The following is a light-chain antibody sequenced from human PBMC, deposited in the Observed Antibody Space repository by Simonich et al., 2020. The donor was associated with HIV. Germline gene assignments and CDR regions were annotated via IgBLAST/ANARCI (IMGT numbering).Light chain of an antibody. CDR1: QSVLYRSNNKNY. CDR3: QQYYSPPALT. V-gene: IGKV4-1*01. J-gene: IGKJ4*01. Sequence: DIVMTQSPDSLAVSLGERATINCRSSQSVLYRSNNKNYLAWYQQKPGQPPKLLIYWASTRESGVPDRFSVSGSGTDFTLTNTSLQAEDVAVYYCQQYYSPPALTFGGGTKVEIK. CDR2: WAS.